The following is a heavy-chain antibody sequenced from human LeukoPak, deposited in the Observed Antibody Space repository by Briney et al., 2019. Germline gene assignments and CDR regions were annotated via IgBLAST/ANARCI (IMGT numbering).Heavy chain of an antibody. V-gene: IGHV3-23*01. Sequence: GGSLRLSCGASGFTFSSCAMSWVRQAPGKGLEWVSVISGSEDRTLYADSVKGRFTISRDNSKNTLSLQMNSLRAEDTAVYYCAKGGGTNGWYRYYDYWGQGTLVTVSS. CDR2: ISGSEDRT. D-gene: IGHD6-19*01. CDR3: AKGGGTNGWYRYYDY. J-gene: IGHJ4*02. CDR1: GFTFSSCA.